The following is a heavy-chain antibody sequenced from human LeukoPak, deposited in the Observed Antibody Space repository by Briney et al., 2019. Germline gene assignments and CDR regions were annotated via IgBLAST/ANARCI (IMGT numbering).Heavy chain of an antibody. V-gene: IGHV3-23*01. D-gene: IGHD2-2*02. CDR2: ISGSAGST. J-gene: IGHJ4*02. CDR1: GFTFSSYA. Sequence: GESLKISCAASGFTFSSYAMNWVRQASGKGLEWVSFISGSAGSTYYADSVKGRFTISRDNSKNTLYLQMNSLRAEDTAVYYCAKTPIQYYFDYWGQGTLVTVSS. CDR3: AKTPIQYYFDY.